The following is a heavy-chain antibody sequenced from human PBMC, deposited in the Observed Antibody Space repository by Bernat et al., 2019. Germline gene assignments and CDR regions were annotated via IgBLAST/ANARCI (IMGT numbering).Heavy chain of an antibody. CDR2: ISYDGSNK. V-gene: IGHV3-30*18. D-gene: IGHD3-3*01. CDR1: GFTFSSYG. J-gene: IGHJ6*02. CDR3: AKDYYDFQGPAARYGMDV. Sequence: QVQLVESGGGVVQPGRSLRLSCAASGFTFSSYGMHWVRQAPGKGLEWVAVISYDGSNKYYADSVKGRFTIFRDNSKNTLYLQMNSLRAEDTAVYYCAKDYYDFQGPAARYGMDVWGQGTTVTVSS.